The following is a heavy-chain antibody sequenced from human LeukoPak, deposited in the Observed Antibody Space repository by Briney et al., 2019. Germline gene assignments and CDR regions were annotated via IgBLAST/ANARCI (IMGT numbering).Heavy chain of an antibody. CDR3: ARGVGYYYYMDV. CDR2: INPSGGST. Sequence: ASVKVSCKASGYTFSGYYMHWVRQAPGQGLEWMGIINPSGGSTSYAQKFQGRVTMTRDMSTSTVYMELSSLRSEDTAVYYCARGVGYYYYMDVWGKGTTVTVSS. D-gene: IGHD1-26*01. J-gene: IGHJ6*03. V-gene: IGHV1-46*01. CDR1: GYTFSGYY.